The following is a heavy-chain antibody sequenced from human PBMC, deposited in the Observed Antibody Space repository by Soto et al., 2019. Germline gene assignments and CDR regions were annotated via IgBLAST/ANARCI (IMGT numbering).Heavy chain of an antibody. CDR1: GAALNSGNYY. D-gene: IGHD2-21*01. Sequence: SETLSLTCSVSGAALNSGNYYWSWIRQVPGKGLEWIGHIYVTGAVDYNPSLRDRITISQDTSERQFSLNLRLVTAADTAVYYCARLRIATNNYKWFDPWGQGTMVTVYS. V-gene: IGHV4-30-4*08. J-gene: IGHJ5*02. CDR3: ARLRIATNNYKWFDP. CDR2: IYVTGAV.